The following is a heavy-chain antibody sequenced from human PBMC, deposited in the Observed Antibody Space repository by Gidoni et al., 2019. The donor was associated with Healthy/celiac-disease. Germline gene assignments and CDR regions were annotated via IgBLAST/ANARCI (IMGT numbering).Heavy chain of an antibody. CDR3: AKDRHSGYDFYYYYMDV. CDR1: GFTFSSYG. Sequence: QVQLVESGGGVVQPGRSLRLSCASSGFTFSSYGMHWVRQAPGKGLEWVAVISYDGSNKYYADSVKGRFTISRDNSKNTLYLQMNSLRAEDTAVYYCAKDRHSGYDFYYYYMDVWGKGTTVTVSS. V-gene: IGHV3-30*18. D-gene: IGHD5-12*01. CDR2: ISYDGSNK. J-gene: IGHJ6*03.